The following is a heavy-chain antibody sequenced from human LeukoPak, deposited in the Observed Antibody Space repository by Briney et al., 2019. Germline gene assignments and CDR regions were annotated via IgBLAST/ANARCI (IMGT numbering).Heavy chain of an antibody. V-gene: IGHV1-69*05. J-gene: IGHJ4*02. CDR3: ATGRRDGYKEPFDY. CDR1: GYTFTSYY. CDR2: IIPIFGTA. Sequence: SVKVSCKASGYTFTSYYMHWVRQAPGQGLEWMGGIIPIFGTANYAQKFQGRVTITTDESTSTAYMELSSLRSEDTAVYYCATGRRDGYKEPFDYWGQGTPVTVSS. D-gene: IGHD5-24*01.